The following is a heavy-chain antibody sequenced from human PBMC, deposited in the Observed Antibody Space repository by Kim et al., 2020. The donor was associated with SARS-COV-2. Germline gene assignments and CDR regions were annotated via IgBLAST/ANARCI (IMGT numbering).Heavy chain of an antibody. CDR3: AREAERSLGYSYDL. Sequence: GGSLRLSCSPSGFIFQGYTMNWVRQTPGKGLEWVAYLNAGGSPIHYADSVKGRFTISRDNAKNTLYLEMSSLRVEDTGIYYCAREAERSLGYSYDLWGQGTLVTVSS. D-gene: IGHD5-18*01. CDR1: GFIFQGYT. CDR2: LNAGGSPI. V-gene: IGHV3-48*03. J-gene: IGHJ5*02.